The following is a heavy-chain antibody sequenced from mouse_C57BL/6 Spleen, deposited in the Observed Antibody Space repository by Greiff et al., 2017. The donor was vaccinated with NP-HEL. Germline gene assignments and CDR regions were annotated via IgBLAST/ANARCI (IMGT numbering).Heavy chain of an antibody. J-gene: IGHJ2*01. CDR3: ARAWITTVVANEYFDY. CDR2: IHPNSGST. Sequence: QVQLQQSGAELVKPGASVKLSCKASGYTFTSYWMHWVKQRPGQGLEWIGMIHPNSGSTNYNEKFKSKATLTVDKSSSTAYMQLSSLTSEDSAVYYCARAWITTVVANEYFDYWGQGTTLTVSS. V-gene: IGHV1-64*01. CDR1: GYTFTSYW. D-gene: IGHD1-1*01.